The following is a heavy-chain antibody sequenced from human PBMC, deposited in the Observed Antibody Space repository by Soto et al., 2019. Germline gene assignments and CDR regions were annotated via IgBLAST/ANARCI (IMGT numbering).Heavy chain of an antibody. J-gene: IGHJ5*02. D-gene: IGHD3-3*02. CDR3: ASVSRVLLGWFAP. Sequence: SETLSLTCTVSGGSISSSSYYWGWIRQPPGKGLEWIGSIYYSGSTYYNPSLKSRVTISVDTSKNQFSLKLSSVTAADTAVYYCASVSRVLLGWFAPWGQGTLVTVSS. V-gene: IGHV4-39*01. CDR1: GGSISSSSYY. CDR2: IYYSGST.